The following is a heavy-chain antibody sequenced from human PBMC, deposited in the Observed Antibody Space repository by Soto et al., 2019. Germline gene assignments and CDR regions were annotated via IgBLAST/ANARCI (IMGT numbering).Heavy chain of an antibody. CDR2: IYYSGST. J-gene: IGHJ6*02. V-gene: IGHV4-30-4*01. CDR3: AREGHSGYDYVGYYYDMDV. CDR1: GCSISSGDYF. D-gene: IGHD5-12*01. Sequence: PSETLTLPCTVSGCSISSGDYFWSWIRQPPGKGLEWIGYIYYSGSTYYNPSLKSRLTISVDTSKNQFSPKLSSVTAADTAVYYCAREGHSGYDYVGYYYDMDVWGQGTTVTVSS.